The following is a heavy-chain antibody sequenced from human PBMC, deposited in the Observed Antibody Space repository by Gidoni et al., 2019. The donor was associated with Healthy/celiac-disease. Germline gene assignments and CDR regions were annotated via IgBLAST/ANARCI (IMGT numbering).Heavy chain of an antibody. CDR3: ARDRYYYDSSGYYYFDY. V-gene: IGHV3-48*02. CDR1: GFTFRSAS. D-gene: IGHD3-22*01. CDR2: ISSSSSTI. J-gene: IGHJ4*02. Sequence: EVQLVESGGGLVQPGGSLRLACAASGFTFRSASMTWVRQAPGKGLEWVSYISSSSSTIYYADSVKCRFTISRDNAKNSLYLQMNSLRDEDTAVYSCARDRYYYDSSGYYYFDYWGQGTLVTVSS.